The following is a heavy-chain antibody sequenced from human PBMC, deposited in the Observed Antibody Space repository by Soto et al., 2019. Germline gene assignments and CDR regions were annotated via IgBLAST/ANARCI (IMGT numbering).Heavy chain of an antibody. J-gene: IGHJ6*02. CDR1: GGSISSSSYY. D-gene: IGHD5-12*01. Sequence: SETLSLTCTVSGGSISSSSYYWGWIRQPPGKGLEWIGSIYYSGSTYYNPSLKSRVTISVDTSKNQFSLKLSSVTAADTAVYYCARLGEGDGYNYAYHHYRLAFWGQGTTVTVSS. CDR2: IYYSGST. CDR3: ARLGEGDGYNYAYHHYRLAF. V-gene: IGHV4-39*01.